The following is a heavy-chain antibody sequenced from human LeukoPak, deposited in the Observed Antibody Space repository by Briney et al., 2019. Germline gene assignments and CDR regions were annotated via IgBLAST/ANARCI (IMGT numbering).Heavy chain of an antibody. J-gene: IGHJ4*02. Sequence: ASVKVSCKASGYTFTSYDINWVRQATGQGLEWMGWISAYNGNTNYAQKLQGRVTMTTDTSTSTAYTELRSLRSDDTAVYYCARDTMVRGVIIHIDYWGQGTLVTVSS. CDR1: GYTFTSYD. D-gene: IGHD3-10*01. V-gene: IGHV1-18*01. CDR2: ISAYNGNT. CDR3: ARDTMVRGVIIHIDY.